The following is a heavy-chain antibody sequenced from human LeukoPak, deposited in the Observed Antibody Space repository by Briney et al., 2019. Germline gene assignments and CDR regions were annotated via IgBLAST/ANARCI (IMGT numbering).Heavy chain of an antibody. CDR2: IDWDDDK. D-gene: IGHD6-19*01. CDR3: ARMKSGGSGWTINYFDY. CDR1: GFSLSTSGMC. V-gene: IGHV2-70*01. Sequence: ESGPALVKPTQTLTLTCTFSGFSLSTSGMCVSWIRQPPGKALEWLALIDWDDDKYYSTSLKTRLTISKDTSKNQVVLTMTDMDPVDTATYYCARMKSGGSGWTINYFDYWGQGTLVTVSS. J-gene: IGHJ4*02.